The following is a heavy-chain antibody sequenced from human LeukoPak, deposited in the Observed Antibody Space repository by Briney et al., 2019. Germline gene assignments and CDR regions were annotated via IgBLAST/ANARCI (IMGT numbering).Heavy chain of an antibody. D-gene: IGHD6-19*01. V-gene: IGHV3-7*01. CDR1: GFTFSSHW. CDR3: ARDSRDSSGWYVLGMEFDY. J-gene: IGHJ4*02. CDR2: IDQGGSKK. Sequence: PGGSLRLSCAGSGFTFSSHWMNWVRQAPGKGLEWVANIDQGGSKKYYVDSVKGRFTISRDNSKNTLYLQMNSLRAEDTAVYYCARDSRDSSGWYVLGMEFDYWGQGTLVTVSS.